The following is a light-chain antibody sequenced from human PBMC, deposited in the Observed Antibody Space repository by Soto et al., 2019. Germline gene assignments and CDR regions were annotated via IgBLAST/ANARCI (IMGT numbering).Light chain of an antibody. V-gene: IGKV3-20*01. J-gene: IGKJ1*01. Sequence: DIVLTQSPGTLSLSPGERATLSCRASQSVSSSYLAWYQQKPGQAPRLLIYGTSSRATGIPDRFSGSGSGTDFTLTTSRLEPEDFAVYYCQQYGDSQWTFGQGTKVDIX. CDR1: QSVSSSY. CDR2: GTS. CDR3: QQYGDSQWT.